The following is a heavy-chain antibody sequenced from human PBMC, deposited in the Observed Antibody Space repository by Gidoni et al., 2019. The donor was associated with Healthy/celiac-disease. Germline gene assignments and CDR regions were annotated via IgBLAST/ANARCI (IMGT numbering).Heavy chain of an antibody. Sequence: QVQLQQWGAGLLKPSEPLSLTCAVYGGSFSGYYWSWIRQPPGKGLEWIGEINHSGSTNYNPSLKSRVTISVDTSKNQFSLKLSSVTAADTAVYYCARSPAVSRYFDWLLDPWGQGTLVTVSS. V-gene: IGHV4-34*01. D-gene: IGHD3-9*01. CDR2: INHSGST. J-gene: IGHJ5*02. CDR3: ARSPAVSRYFDWLLDP. CDR1: GGSFSGYY.